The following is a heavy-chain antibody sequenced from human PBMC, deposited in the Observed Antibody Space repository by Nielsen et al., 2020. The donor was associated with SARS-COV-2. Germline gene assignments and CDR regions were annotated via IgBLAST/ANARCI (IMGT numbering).Heavy chain of an antibody. Sequence: SETLSLTCTVSGGSMSRFNWSWIRQSPGKGLEWNGYINDSGSTKYSPSLKSRVTISLDTSKNKFSLILSSVTAADTAVYYCARDYYGDYLDAFDIWGQGTMVTVSS. V-gene: IGHV4-59*01. CDR1: GGSMSRFN. D-gene: IGHD4-17*01. J-gene: IGHJ3*02. CDR2: INDSGST. CDR3: ARDYYGDYLDAFDI.